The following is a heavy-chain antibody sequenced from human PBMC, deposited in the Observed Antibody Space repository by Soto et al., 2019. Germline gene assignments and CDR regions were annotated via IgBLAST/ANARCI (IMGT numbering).Heavy chain of an antibody. CDR2: FDPEDGET. D-gene: IGHD4-4*01. V-gene: IGHV1-24*01. CDR3: TTDRGASNNYYGMDV. CDR1: GYTLTELS. J-gene: IGHJ6*02. Sequence: GASVKVSCKVSGYTLTELSMHWVRQAPGKGLEWMGGFDPEDGETIYAQKFQGRVTMTEDTSTDTAYMELSSLKTEDTAVYYCTTDRGASNNYYGMDVWGQGTTVTVS.